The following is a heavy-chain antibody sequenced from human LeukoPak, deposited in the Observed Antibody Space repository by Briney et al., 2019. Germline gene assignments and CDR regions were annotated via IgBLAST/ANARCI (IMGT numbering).Heavy chain of an antibody. Sequence: GGSLRLSCAASGFTFSSYSMNWVRQTPWKELEWVSSISSSSSYIYYADSVKGRFTISRDNAKNSLYLQMNSLRAEDTAVYYCARMGLGWSPSGYWGQGTLVTVSS. CDR2: ISSSSSYI. V-gene: IGHV3-21*01. CDR3: ARMGLGWSPSGY. J-gene: IGHJ4*02. D-gene: IGHD6-19*01. CDR1: GFTFSSYS.